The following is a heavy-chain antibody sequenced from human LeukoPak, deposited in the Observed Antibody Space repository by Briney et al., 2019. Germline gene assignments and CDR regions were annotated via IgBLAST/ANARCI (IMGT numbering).Heavy chain of an antibody. J-gene: IGHJ3*02. CDR3: VRGVGGFDI. CDR2: IKPDGSAG. D-gene: IGHD4-23*01. CDR1: GFSFITSW. V-gene: IGHV3-7*05. Sequence: GGSLRLSCTASGFSFITSWMNWVRQAPGKGLEWVANIKPDGSAGYSVDSVKGRFTISRDNAKNSVYLQMNSLRVEDTAVYYCVRGVGGFDIWGQGTMVTVSS.